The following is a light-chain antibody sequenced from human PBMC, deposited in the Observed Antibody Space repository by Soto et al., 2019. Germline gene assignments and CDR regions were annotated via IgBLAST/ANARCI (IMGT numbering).Light chain of an antibody. Sequence: QSVLTQPPSASGSPGQSVTISCTGTSSDVGGYNYVSWYQQHPGKAPKLMIYEVSKRPSGVPDRFSGSKSGNTASLTVSGLQAEDEADYYCSSYAASINLVSGGGTKLTVL. J-gene: IGLJ2*01. CDR1: SSDVGGYNY. CDR2: EVS. V-gene: IGLV2-8*01. CDR3: SSYAASINLV.